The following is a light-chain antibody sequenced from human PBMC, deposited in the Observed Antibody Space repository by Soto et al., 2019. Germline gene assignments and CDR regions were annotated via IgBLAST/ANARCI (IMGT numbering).Light chain of an antibody. CDR3: QQHDNTPLT. Sequence: DIQMTQSPSSLSASVGDRVTITCQASQDITNYLNWYQQKAGKAPTLLIYDASNLDTGVPSRFSGSGSGTDFTFTISSLQAEDIATYYCQQHDNTPLTFGGGTKVEIK. V-gene: IGKV1-33*01. J-gene: IGKJ4*01. CDR2: DAS. CDR1: QDITNY.